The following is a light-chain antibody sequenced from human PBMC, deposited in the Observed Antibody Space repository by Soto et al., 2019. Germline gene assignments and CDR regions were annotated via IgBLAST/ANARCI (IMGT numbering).Light chain of an antibody. CDR3: QQNGSYLST. J-gene: IGKJ1*01. Sequence: DIQMTQSPSTLSASVGDIVTIACRASQSISNWLAWYEQKAGKAPKRLIYKASSVENGVPSRFSGSGSGTEFTLTISSLQPDDFATYYCQQNGSYLSTFGQGTKVEIK. CDR1: QSISNW. CDR2: KAS. V-gene: IGKV1-5*03.